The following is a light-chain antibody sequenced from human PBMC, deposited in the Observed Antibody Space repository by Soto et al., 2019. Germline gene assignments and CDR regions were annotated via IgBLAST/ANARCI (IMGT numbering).Light chain of an antibody. Sequence: DIQMHQSPSTLSGSVGARVTITGRASQTISSWLAWYQQKPGKATKLLIYKASTLKSGVPSRFSGSGSGTDITLTISRLEPEEFAVYYCQQYGSSPLTFGQGTKVDIK. CDR1: QTISSW. J-gene: IGKJ1*01. CDR3: QQYGSSPLT. V-gene: IGKV1-5*03. CDR2: KAS.